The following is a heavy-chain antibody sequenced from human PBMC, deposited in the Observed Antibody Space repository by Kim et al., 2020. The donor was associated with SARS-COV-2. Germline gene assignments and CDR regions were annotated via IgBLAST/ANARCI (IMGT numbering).Heavy chain of an antibody. Sequence: ASVKVSCKASGYTFTSYGISWVRQAPGQGLEWMGWISAYNGNTNYAQKLQGRVTMTTDTSTSTAYMELRSLRSDDTAVYYCARAGNMYSSSWYLFDYWGQGTLVTVSS. J-gene: IGHJ4*02. CDR3: ARAGNMYSSSWYLFDY. D-gene: IGHD6-13*01. CDR1: GYTFTSYG. V-gene: IGHV1-18*01. CDR2: ISAYNGNT.